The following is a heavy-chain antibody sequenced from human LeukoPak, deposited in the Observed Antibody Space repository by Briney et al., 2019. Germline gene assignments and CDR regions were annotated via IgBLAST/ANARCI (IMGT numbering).Heavy chain of an antibody. CDR1: GYTFTSWY. D-gene: IGHD4-11*01. J-gene: IGHJ5*02. V-gene: IGHV1-46*01. CDR2: INPSDGST. Sequence: GASVKVSCKASGYTFTSWYMHWVRQAPGQGPEWMGIINPSDGSTSSAQKFQGRITMTRDTSTSTVYMELSSLRSEDTAVYYCARARGGTVTTRHWFDPWGQGTLVTVSS. CDR3: ARARGGTVTTRHWFDP.